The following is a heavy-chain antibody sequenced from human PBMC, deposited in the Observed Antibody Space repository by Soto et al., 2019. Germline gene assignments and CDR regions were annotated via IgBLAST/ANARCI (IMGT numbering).Heavy chain of an antibody. CDR3: ARGWALGLIYYYDSSGYYPY. Sequence: GASVKVSCKASGYTFTSYGISWVRQAPGQGLEWMGWISAYNGNTNYAQKLQGRVTMTTDTSTSTAYMELRSLRSDDTAVYYCARGWALGLIYYYDSSGYYPYWGQGTLVTVSS. D-gene: IGHD3-22*01. CDR1: GYTFTSYG. CDR2: ISAYNGNT. V-gene: IGHV1-18*04. J-gene: IGHJ4*02.